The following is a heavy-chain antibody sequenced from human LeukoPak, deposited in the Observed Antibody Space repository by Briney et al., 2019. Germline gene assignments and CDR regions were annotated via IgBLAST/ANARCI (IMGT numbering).Heavy chain of an antibody. CDR3: ARTYYDILTGLDPFPYAFDI. Sequence: GGSLRLSCAASGFTFSSYEMNWVRQAPGKGLEGVSYISSSGSTIYYADSVKGRFTISRDNAKNSLYLQMNSLRAEDTAVYYCARTYYDILTGLDPFPYAFDIWGQGTMVTVSS. J-gene: IGHJ3*02. V-gene: IGHV3-48*03. D-gene: IGHD3-9*01. CDR2: ISSSGSTI. CDR1: GFTFSSYE.